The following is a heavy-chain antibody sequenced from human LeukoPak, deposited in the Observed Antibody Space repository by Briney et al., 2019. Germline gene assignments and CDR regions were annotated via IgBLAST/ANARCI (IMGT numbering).Heavy chain of an antibody. D-gene: IGHD3-16*01. V-gene: IGHV1-2*02. CDR1: GYTFTGYY. J-gene: IGHJ4*02. Sequence: ASVKVSCNASGYTFTGYYLHWVRQAPGQGLEWMGWINPNSGDTKYAQNFQGRVTMTGDTSISTGYMELSGLTSGDTAVYYCARDIWNLRLIYYWGQGTLVTVSS. CDR2: INPNSGDT. CDR3: ARDIWNLRLIYY.